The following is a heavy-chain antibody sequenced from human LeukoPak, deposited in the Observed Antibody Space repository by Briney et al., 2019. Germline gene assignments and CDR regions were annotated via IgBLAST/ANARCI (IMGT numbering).Heavy chain of an antibody. CDR1: GYSFTSYW. J-gene: IGHJ3*01. V-gene: IGHV5-51*01. D-gene: IGHD6-19*01. CDR3: ARLDSSGYYASVDNDAFDF. CDR2: IYPGDSDT. Sequence: GESLKISCKGSGYSFTSYWIGWVRQMPGKGLEWMGIIYPGDSDTRYSPSFQGQVTISADKSINTAYLQWSSLKASDTAMYYCARLDSSGYYASVDNDAFDFWGQGTMVTVSS.